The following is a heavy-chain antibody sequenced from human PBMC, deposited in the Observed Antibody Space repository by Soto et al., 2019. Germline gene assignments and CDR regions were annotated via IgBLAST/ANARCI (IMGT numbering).Heavy chain of an antibody. CDR2: IYHSVST. D-gene: IGHD7-27*01. Sequence: QLQLQGSGSGLVKPSQTLSLTCAVSGGSISSGGYSWSWIRQPPGKGLECIGYIYHSVSTYYNPSLKSRVTISVDRSKNQFSLKLSSVTAADTAVYYCARGPPLGYWGQGTLVTVSS. CDR1: GGSISSGGYS. J-gene: IGHJ4*02. V-gene: IGHV4-30-2*01. CDR3: ARGPPLGY.